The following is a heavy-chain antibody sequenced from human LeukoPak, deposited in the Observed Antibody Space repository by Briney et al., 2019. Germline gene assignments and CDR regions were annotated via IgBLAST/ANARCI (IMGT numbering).Heavy chain of an antibody. CDR1: GFTFTSQG. CDR3: ARAGSSSSRSWFDP. Sequence: GGSLRLSCAASGFTFTSQGMAWVRQAPAKGLEWVSAITGSGDNTYYADSVKGRFTISRNNSKNTLYLQMNSLSAEDTAVYYCARAGSSSSRSWFDPWGQGTLVTVSS. D-gene: IGHD6-6*01. CDR2: ITGSGDNT. V-gene: IGHV3-23*01. J-gene: IGHJ5*02.